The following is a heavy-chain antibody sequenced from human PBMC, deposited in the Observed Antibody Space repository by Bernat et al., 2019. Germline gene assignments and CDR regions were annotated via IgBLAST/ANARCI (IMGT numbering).Heavy chain of an antibody. D-gene: IGHD4-17*01. Sequence: QVQLQQRGAGLLKPSETLSLTCAVYGGSFSGYYWSWIRQPPGKGLEWIGEINHSGSTNYNRSLKSRVTISVDTSKNQFSRRLSSVTAADTGVYYCARTAGTTGGCNYWGQGTLVTDTS. CDR3: ARTAGTTGGCNY. V-gene: IGHV4-34*01. J-gene: IGHJ4*02. CDR2: INHSGST. CDR1: GGSFSGYY.